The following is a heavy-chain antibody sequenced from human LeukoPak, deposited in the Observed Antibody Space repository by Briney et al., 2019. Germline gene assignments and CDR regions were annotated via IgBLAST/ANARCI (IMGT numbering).Heavy chain of an antibody. CDR1: GETFTAYY. V-gene: IGHV1-2*02. Sequence: ASVEVSCKSSGETFTAYYMHWVRQAPGQGLEWMGWINCHSGGTHYAQKFQGRVTMTRDTSINTVCMELSRLGSDDTAVYYCARDLGYCSKGICSSNGDNYFDPWGQGTLVTVSS. CDR2: INCHSGGT. J-gene: IGHJ5*02. CDR3: ARDLGYCSKGICSSNGDNYFDP. D-gene: IGHD2-8*01.